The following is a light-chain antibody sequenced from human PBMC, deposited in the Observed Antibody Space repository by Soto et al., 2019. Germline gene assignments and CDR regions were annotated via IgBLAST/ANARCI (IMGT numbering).Light chain of an antibody. V-gene: IGKV3-20*01. CDR3: QQYDSSPRT. Sequence: EIVMTQSPATLSVSPGERATLSFMASQNISSYLAWYQQKPGQAPRLLIYAISDRATGVPDRFRGSGSGTDFTLTITRLEPEDFAVYFCQQYDSSPRTFGQGTKVDIK. J-gene: IGKJ1*01. CDR2: AIS. CDR1: QNISSY.